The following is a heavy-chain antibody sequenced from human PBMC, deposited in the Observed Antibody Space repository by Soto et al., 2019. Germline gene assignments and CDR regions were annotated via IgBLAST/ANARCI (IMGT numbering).Heavy chain of an antibody. CDR3: ARSPPTQNFDY. Sequence: GASVKVSCKASGGTFSSSAISWVRQAPGQGLEWMGGIIPIFGTANYAQKFQGRVTITADESTSTAYMELSIMRSEDTAVYYCARSPPTQNFDYWGQGTLVTVSS. J-gene: IGHJ4*02. V-gene: IGHV1-69*13. D-gene: IGHD2-15*01. CDR1: GGTFSSSA. CDR2: IIPIFGTA.